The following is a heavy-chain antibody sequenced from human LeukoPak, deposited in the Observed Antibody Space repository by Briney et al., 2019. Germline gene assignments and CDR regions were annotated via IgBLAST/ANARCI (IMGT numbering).Heavy chain of an antibody. V-gene: IGHV3-48*03. Sequence: GGSLRLSCAASGFSFSSYEMNWVRQAPGKGLEWVSYISSSTSSIFYADSVKGRFTISRDNAKNSLYLQLNSLRAEDTAIYYCAREGYCSGGTCHDHDAFDIWGQGTMVTVSS. CDR2: ISSSTSSI. D-gene: IGHD2-15*01. J-gene: IGHJ3*02. CDR3: AREGYCSGGTCHDHDAFDI. CDR1: GFSFSSYE.